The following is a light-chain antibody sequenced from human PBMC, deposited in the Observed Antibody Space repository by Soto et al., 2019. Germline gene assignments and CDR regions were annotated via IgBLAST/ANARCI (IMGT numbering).Light chain of an antibody. CDR2: KAS. CDR3: QHYGGMWT. V-gene: IGKV1-5*03. J-gene: IGKJ1*01. Sequence: DVQMTQSPATLSGSVGDRVTITCRASQTISSWLAWYQQKPGKAPKLLIYKASTLKSGVPSRFSGSGSGTQFILTISRLQPDDFATYYCQHYGGMWTFGQGTKVDIK. CDR1: QTISSW.